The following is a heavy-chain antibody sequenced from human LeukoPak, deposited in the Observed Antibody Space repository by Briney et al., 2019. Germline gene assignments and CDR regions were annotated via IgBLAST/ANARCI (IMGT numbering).Heavy chain of an antibody. J-gene: IGHJ3*02. D-gene: IGHD1-1*01. CDR2: LSGSGIST. CDR1: GFTFSSYA. CDR3: AKPLLPSTGLGAFDI. V-gene: IGHV3-23*01. Sequence: GGSLRLSCAASGFTFSSYAMSWVRQAPGKGLEWVSTLSGSGISTYYASSVRGRFTISRGNSNNTVYLQMDSLRAEDTALYYCAKPLLPSTGLGAFDIWGQGTMVTVSS.